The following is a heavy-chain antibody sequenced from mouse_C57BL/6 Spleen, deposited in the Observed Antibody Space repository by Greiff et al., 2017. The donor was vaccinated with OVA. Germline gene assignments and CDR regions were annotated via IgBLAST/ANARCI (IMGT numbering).Heavy chain of an antibody. CDR1: GYAFSSSW. CDR2: IYPGDGDT. V-gene: IGHV1-82*01. D-gene: IGHD3-2*02. Sequence: LQESGPELVKPGASVKISCKASGYAFSSSWMNWVKQRPGKGLEWIGRIYPGDGDTNYNGKFKGKATLTADKSSSTAYMQLSSLTSEDSAVYFCARTPDSSGTFDYWGQGTTLTVSS. CDR3: ARTPDSSGTFDY. J-gene: IGHJ2*01.